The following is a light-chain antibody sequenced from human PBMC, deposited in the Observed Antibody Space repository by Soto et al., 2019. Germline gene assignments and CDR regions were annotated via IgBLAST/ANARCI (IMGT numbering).Light chain of an antibody. CDR2: SAS. J-gene: IGKJ2*01. V-gene: IGKV3-15*01. Sequence: RVMTQSPATLSVSPGERATLSCRASQSVSSNLAWYQQKPGQAPRLLIYSASTRATGIPARFSGSGSGTEFTLTISSLQSEDFATYYCQQSYRTPHTFGPGTKLETK. CDR3: QQSYRTPHT. CDR1: QSVSSN.